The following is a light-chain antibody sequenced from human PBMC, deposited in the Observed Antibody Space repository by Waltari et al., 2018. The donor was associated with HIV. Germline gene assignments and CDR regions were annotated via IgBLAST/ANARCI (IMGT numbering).Light chain of an antibody. CDR3: ASFTGDDTLL. V-gene: IGLV2-14*03. Sequence: SAVTQPASVSGLPGQSITISCTGGDSDFGLYNFVSWYQQHPGRVPRLLLSDVDSPAPGISDRFAGSRSGPTASLNISRLRAEDEADYYCASFTGDDTLLFGGGTKVTVL. CDR2: DVD. J-gene: IGLJ3*02. CDR1: DSDFGLYNF.